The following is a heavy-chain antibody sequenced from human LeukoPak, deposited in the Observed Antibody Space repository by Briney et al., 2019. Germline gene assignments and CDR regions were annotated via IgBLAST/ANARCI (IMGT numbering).Heavy chain of an antibody. CDR1: GYSFTTYG. CDR3: ARWRGFTGSIDENWFDP. CDR2: INSNNGDT. Sequence: ASVKVSCKASGYSFTTYGISWVRQAPGQGLEWMGWINSNNGDTNYAGKVQGRVTMTTDTSTSTAYTELRSLRSDDTAVYYCARWRGFTGSIDENWFDPWGQGTLVTVSS. D-gene: IGHD3-3*01. V-gene: IGHV1-18*01. J-gene: IGHJ5*02.